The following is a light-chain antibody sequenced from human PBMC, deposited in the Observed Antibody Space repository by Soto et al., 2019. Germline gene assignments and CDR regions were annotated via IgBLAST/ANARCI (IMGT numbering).Light chain of an antibody. J-gene: IGLJ1*01. CDR2: DDD. V-gene: IGLV1-51*01. CDR3: GSWDSSLSAYV. Sequence: QSVLTRPPSVSAAPGQRVTISCSGSSSNIGGNSVSLYQQLPGTAPKLLIYDDDKRPSGIPDRFSGSKSGTSATLGITGFQTGDEADYYCGSWDSSLSAYVFGTGTKVTVL. CDR1: SSNIGGNS.